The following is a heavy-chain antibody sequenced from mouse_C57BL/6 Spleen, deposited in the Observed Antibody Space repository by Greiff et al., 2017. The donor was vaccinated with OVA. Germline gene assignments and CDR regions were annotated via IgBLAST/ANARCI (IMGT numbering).Heavy chain of an antibody. CDR2: INPYNGGT. CDR1: GYTFTDYN. CDR3: AVSTGAEAIDY. J-gene: IGHJ4*01. D-gene: IGHD1-1*01. Sequence: VQLQQSGPELVKPGASVKMSCKASGYTFTDYNMHWVKQSHGKSLEWIGDINPYNGGTSYNQKFKGKATLTVDKSSSTAYMELRSLTSEDSAVYYCAVSTGAEAIDYWGQGTLVTVSS. V-gene: IGHV1-22*01.